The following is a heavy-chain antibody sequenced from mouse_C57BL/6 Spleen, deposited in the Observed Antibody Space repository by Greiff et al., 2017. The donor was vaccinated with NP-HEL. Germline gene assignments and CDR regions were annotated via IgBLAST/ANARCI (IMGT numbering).Heavy chain of an antibody. Sequence: QVQLQQPGAELVMPGASVKLSCKASGYTFTSYWMHWVKQRPGHGLEWIGEIDPSDSYTNYNQKFKGKSTLTVDKSSSTAYMQLSSLTSEDSAVYYCARGTGTAWFADWGQGTLVTVSA. CDR3: ARGTGTAWFAD. J-gene: IGHJ3*01. CDR1: GYTFTSYW. D-gene: IGHD4-1*01. V-gene: IGHV1-69*01. CDR2: IDPSDSYT.